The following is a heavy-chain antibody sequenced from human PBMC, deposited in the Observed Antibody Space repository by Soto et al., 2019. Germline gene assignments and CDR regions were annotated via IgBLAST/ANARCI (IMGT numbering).Heavy chain of an antibody. V-gene: IGHV4-34*01. CDR3: ARLAAAAFRSYYYYGMDV. D-gene: IGHD6-13*01. CDR1: GGSFSGYY. Sequence: SETLSLTCAVYGGSFSGYYWTWIRQPPGTGLEWIGEINHSGSTNYNPSLKSRVTISVDTSKNQFSLKLSSVTAADTAVYYCARLAAAAFRSYYYYGMDVWGQGTTVTVSS. CDR2: INHSGST. J-gene: IGHJ6*02.